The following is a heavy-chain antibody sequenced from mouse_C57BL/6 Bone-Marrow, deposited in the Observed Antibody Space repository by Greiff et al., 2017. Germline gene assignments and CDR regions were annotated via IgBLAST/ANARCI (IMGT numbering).Heavy chain of an antibody. CDR3: ARQGEEYYYAMDY. CDR1: GFSFTSYG. Sequence: QVQLLQSGPGLVAPSQSLSITCTVSGFSFTSYGVHWVRQPPGKGLEWLVVIWSDGSTTYKSALQSRLSISDDNTEKQVFLQKSSLLTDETAMYYCARQGEEYYYAMDYWGQGTSVTVSS. J-gene: IGHJ4*01. CDR2: IWSDGST. V-gene: IGHV2-6*02.